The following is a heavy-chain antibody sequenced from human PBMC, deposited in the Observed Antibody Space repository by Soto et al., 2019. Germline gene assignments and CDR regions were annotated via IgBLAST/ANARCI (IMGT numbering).Heavy chain of an antibody. Sequence: ASVKVSCTASGYTYTGYYMHWVRQAPGKGLEWMGVIHPSGGSTSYAQKFQGRVTMTRDTSTSTVYMELSSLRSEDTAVYYCARDLIVVVVAAYYYYGMDVWGQGTTVTVSS. J-gene: IGHJ6*02. CDR1: GYTYTGYY. D-gene: IGHD2-15*01. V-gene: IGHV1-46*01. CDR2: IHPSGGST. CDR3: ARDLIVVVVAAYYYYGMDV.